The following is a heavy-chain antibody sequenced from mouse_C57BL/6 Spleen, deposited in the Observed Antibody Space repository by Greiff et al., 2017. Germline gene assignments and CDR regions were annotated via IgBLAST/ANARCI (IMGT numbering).Heavy chain of an antibody. CDR2: IYPRDGST. J-gene: IGHJ2*01. CDR1: GYTFTSYD. V-gene: IGHV1-85*01. Sequence: QVQLQQSGPELVKPGASLKLSCKASGYTFTSYDINWVKQRPGQGLEWIGWIYPRDGSTKYNEKFKGKATLTVDTSSSTAYMELHSLTSEDSAVYFCARSWDYGDPYFDYWGQGTTLTVSS. D-gene: IGHD2-4*01. CDR3: ARSWDYGDPYFDY.